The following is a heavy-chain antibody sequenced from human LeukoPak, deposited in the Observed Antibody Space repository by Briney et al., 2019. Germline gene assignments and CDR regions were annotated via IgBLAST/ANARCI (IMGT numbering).Heavy chain of an antibody. Sequence: GESLKISCKGSGYSFTSYWIGWVRQMPGKGLEWMGIIYPGDSDTRYSPSFQGQVTISADKSISTAYLQWSSLKASDTAMYYCARHLPVLRYFDWLFYFDYWAREPWSPSPQ. CDR2: IYPGDSDT. V-gene: IGHV5-51*01. D-gene: IGHD3-9*01. CDR1: GYSFTSYW. J-gene: IGHJ4*02. CDR3: ARHLPVLRYFDWLFYFDY.